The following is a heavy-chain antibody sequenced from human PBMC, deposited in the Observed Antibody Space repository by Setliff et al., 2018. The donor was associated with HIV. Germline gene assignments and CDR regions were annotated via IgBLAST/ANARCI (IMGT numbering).Heavy chain of an antibody. CDR1: GFTFSRYW. CDR2: IKNDGSRT. Sequence: PGGSLRLSCAASGFTFSRYWMHWVRHAPGQGLVWLSRIKNDGSRTSYADSVKGRFTISSDNAKNTLYLQMNSLRAEDTAVYYCARNDYFQDWGQGTQVTVSS. V-gene: IGHV3-74*01. J-gene: IGHJ1*01. CDR3: ARNDYFQD.